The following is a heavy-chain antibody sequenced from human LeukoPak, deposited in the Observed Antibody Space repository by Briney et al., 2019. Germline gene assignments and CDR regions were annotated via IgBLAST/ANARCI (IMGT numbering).Heavy chain of an antibody. CDR3: ARVRKWELLVWDWYFDL. CDR1: GGSISSSSYY. V-gene: IGHV4-39*07. CDR2: IYYSGST. D-gene: IGHD1-26*01. Sequence: SETLSLTCTVSGGSISSSSYYWGWIRQPPGKGLEWIGSIYYSGSTYYNPSLKSRVTISVDTSKNQFSLKLSSVTAADTAVYYCARVRKWELLVWDWYFDLWGRGTLVTVSS. J-gene: IGHJ2*01.